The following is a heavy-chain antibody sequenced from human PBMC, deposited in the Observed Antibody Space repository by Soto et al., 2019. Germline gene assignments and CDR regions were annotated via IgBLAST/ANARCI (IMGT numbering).Heavy chain of an antibody. V-gene: IGHV4-4*02. D-gene: IGHD2-8*01. J-gene: IGHJ4*02. Sequence: QVQLQESGPGLVRPSETLSLTCTVSGGPMDHWWSWVRQPPGKGLEWIGEIYHCGGTNYNPSLKSRVTISVDKSKNQVSLMWTSMTAADTAVYYCMKNGRYSLECWGQGTLVTVSS. CDR2: IYHCGGT. CDR1: GGPMDHW. CDR3: MKNGRYSLEC.